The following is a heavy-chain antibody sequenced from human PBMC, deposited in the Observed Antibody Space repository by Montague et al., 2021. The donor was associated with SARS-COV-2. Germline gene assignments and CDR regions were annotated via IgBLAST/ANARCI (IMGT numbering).Heavy chain of an antibody. J-gene: IGHJ5*02. D-gene: IGHD3-16*02. V-gene: IGHV4-34*01. CDR3: AGGYEYVWGSYRYLRWFGP. Sequence: SETLSLTCAVYGGSFSGYYWSWIRQLPGKGLEWIGEINHSGSTNYNPSLKSRVTISVDTSKNQFSLKLSAVTAADKAVFYCAGGYEYVWGSYRYLRWFGPWGQGTLVTVS. CDR2: INHSGST. CDR1: GGSFSGYY.